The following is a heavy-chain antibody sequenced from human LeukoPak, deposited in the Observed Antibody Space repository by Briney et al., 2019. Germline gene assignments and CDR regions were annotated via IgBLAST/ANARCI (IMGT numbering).Heavy chain of an antibody. J-gene: IGHJ5*02. Sequence: PGRSLRLSCAASGFTFSSYGMHWVRQAPGKGLEWVAVIWYDGSNKYYADSVKGRFTISRDNSKNTLYLQMNSLRAEDTAVYYCARECKHCSGGSCYRLDNWFDPWGQGTLVTVSS. V-gene: IGHV3-33*01. CDR3: ARECKHCSGGSCYRLDNWFDP. CDR1: GFTFSSYG. D-gene: IGHD2-15*01. CDR2: IWYDGSNK.